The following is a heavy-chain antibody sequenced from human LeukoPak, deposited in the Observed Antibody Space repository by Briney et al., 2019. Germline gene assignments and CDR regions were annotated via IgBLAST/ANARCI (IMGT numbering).Heavy chain of an antibody. V-gene: IGHV3-11*01. CDR3: ARDEDVVVVPAADY. CDR2: ISSSGSTI. D-gene: IGHD2-2*01. Sequence: PGGSLRLSCAASGFTFSDYYMSWIRQAPGKGLEWVSYISSSGSTIYYADSVKGRFTISRDNAKNSLYLQMNSLRAEDTAVYYCARDEDVVVVPAADYWGQGTLVTVSS. CDR1: GFTFSDYY. J-gene: IGHJ4*02.